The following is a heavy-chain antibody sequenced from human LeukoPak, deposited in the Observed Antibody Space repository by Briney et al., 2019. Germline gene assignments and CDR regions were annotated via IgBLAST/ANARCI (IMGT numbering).Heavy chain of an antibody. CDR2: ISSSSSTI. Sequence: GGSLRLSCAASGFTFSSYSMNWVRQAPGKGLEWVSYISSSSSTIYYADSVKGRFTISRDNSKNTPYHQMNSLRAEDTAVYYCARVLLVRGGYFDYWGQGTLVTVSS. D-gene: IGHD3-10*01. CDR3: ARVLLVRGGYFDY. V-gene: IGHV3-48*01. J-gene: IGHJ4*02. CDR1: GFTFSSYS.